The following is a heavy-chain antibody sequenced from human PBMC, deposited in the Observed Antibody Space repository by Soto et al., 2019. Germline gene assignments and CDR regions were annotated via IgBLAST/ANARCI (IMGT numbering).Heavy chain of an antibody. D-gene: IGHD3-10*01. J-gene: IGHJ3*02. Sequence: PGGSLRLSCAASGFTFSSYSMNWVRQAPGKGLEWVSYISSSSSTIYYADSVKGRFTISRDNAKNSLYLQMNSLRAEDTAVYYCAREGELLWFGELWSHAFDIWGQGTMVTVSS. V-gene: IGHV3-48*01. CDR2: ISSSSSTI. CDR1: GFTFSSYS. CDR3: AREGELLWFGELWSHAFDI.